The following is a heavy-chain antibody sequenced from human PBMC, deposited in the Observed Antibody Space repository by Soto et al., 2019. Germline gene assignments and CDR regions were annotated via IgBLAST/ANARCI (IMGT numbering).Heavy chain of an antibody. J-gene: IGHJ6*02. Sequence: ASVKVSCKASGYTFTSYAISWVRQAPGQGLEWMGGIIPIFGTANYAQKFQGRVTITADESTSTAYMELSSLRSEDTAVYYCARDGRFYYYYGMDVWGQGTTVTVSS. V-gene: IGHV1-69*13. CDR1: GYTFTSYA. CDR2: IIPIFGTA. D-gene: IGHD1-26*01. CDR3: ARDGRFYYYYGMDV.